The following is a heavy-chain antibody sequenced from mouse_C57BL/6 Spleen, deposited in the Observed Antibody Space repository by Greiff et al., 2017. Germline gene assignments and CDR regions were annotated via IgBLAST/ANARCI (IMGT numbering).Heavy chain of an antibody. J-gene: IGHJ4*01. V-gene: IGHV5-12*01. CDR2: ISNGGGST. Sequence: EVQLVESGGGLVQPGGSLKLSCAASGFTFSDYYMYWVRQTPEKRLGWVAYISNGGGSTYYPDTVQGRFTITSDNAKNTLYVQMSRLKSEDTAMYYCARHGSSLYYAMDYWGQGTSVTVSS. CDR3: ARHGSSLYYAMDY. D-gene: IGHD1-1*01. CDR1: GFTFSDYY.